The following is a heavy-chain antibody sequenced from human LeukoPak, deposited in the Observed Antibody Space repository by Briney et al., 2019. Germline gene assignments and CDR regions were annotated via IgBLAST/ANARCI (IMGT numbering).Heavy chain of an antibody. J-gene: IGHJ1*01. D-gene: IGHD3-22*01. Sequence: ASVKVSCKASGYTFTGYYMRWVRQAPGQGLEWMGWISGYNGNTNYAQKLQGRVTMTTDTSTSTAYMELRSLRSDDTAVYYCARDDYDSSVPIYFQHWGQGTLVTVSS. CDR1: GYTFTGYY. V-gene: IGHV1-18*04. CDR2: ISGYNGNT. CDR3: ARDDYDSSVPIYFQH.